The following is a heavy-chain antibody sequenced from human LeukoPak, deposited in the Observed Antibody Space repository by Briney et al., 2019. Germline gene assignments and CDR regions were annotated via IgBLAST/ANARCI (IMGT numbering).Heavy chain of an antibody. Sequence: GGSLRLSCAASGFTFSSYGMHWVRQAPGKGLEWVAVIWFDGGNKYYADSVKGRFTISRDNFKNTLYLQMNSLRAEDTAVYYCARERGILACSFPYYSSMDVWGQGTTVAVVS. CDR2: IWFDGGNK. V-gene: IGHV3-33*01. CDR1: GFTFSSYG. J-gene: IGHJ6*01. CDR3: ARERGILACSFPYYSSMDV. D-gene: IGHD3-9*01.